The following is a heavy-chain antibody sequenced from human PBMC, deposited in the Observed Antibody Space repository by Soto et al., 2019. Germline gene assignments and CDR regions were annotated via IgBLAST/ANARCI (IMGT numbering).Heavy chain of an antibody. D-gene: IGHD6-19*01. Sequence: GGSLRLSCAASGFTFSSYGMHWVRQAPGKGLEWVAVISYDGSNKYYADSVKGRFTISRDNSKNTLYLQMNSLRAEDTAVYYCAKDLGSGWYGTGYWGQGTLVTVSS. J-gene: IGHJ4*02. V-gene: IGHV3-30*18. CDR2: ISYDGSNK. CDR1: GFTFSSYG. CDR3: AKDLGSGWYGTGY.